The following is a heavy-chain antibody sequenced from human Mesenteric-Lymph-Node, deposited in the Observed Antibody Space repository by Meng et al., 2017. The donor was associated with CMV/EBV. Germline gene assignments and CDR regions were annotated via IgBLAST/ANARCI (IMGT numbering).Heavy chain of an antibody. Sequence: SETLSLTCAVHGGSFSIYYWHWIRQSPGKGLEWIGKVSHGDTTNYNPSPKSRVNISVDTSKSQFSLKLNSVTAADTAVYFCASSELGAHDYWSQGTLVTVSS. V-gene: IGHV4-34*01. J-gene: IGHJ4*02. CDR1: GGSFSIYY. CDR2: VSHGDTT. CDR3: ASSELGAHDY. D-gene: IGHD1-26*01.